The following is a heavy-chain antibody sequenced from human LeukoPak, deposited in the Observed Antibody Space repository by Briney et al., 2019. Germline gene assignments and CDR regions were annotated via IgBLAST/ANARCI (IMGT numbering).Heavy chain of an antibody. CDR3: ARDTSGSSVITYFDN. CDR2: IDGSGSYT. D-gene: IGHD3-10*01. Sequence: GGSLRLSCATSGFSFTTSSMSWVRQAPGKGLEWVSYIDGSGSYTSYADSVKGRFTISRDNAKSSLFLQVNSLRAEDTADYYCARDTSGSSVITYFDNWGQGTLVTVSS. J-gene: IGHJ4*02. V-gene: IGHV3-21*01. CDR1: GFSFTTSS.